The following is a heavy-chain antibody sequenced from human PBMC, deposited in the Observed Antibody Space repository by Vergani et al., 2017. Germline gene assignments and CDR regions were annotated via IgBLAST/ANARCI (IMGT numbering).Heavy chain of an antibody. D-gene: IGHD3-10*01. Sequence: QVQLVQSGAEVKKPGSSVKVSCKASGGTFSSYTISWVRQAPGQGLEWMGRIIPILGIANYAQKFQGRVTITADKSTSTAYMELSSLRSEDTAVYYCARGIISWNGYYYGMDVWGKGTTVTVSS. CDR3: ARGIISWNGYYYGMDV. CDR1: GGTFSSYT. CDR2: IIPILGIA. V-gene: IGHV1-69*02. J-gene: IGHJ6*04.